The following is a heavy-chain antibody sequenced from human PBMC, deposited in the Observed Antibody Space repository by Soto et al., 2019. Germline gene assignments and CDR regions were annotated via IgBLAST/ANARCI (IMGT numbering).Heavy chain of an antibody. J-gene: IGHJ4*02. CDR3: ARHVNIYYDSSGYQMLRGGFDY. V-gene: IGHV4-39*01. D-gene: IGHD3-22*01. Sequence: SETLSLTCTVSGGSISSSSYYWGWIRQPPGKGLEWIGSIYYSGSTYYNPSLKSRVTISVDTSKNQFSLKLSSVTAADTGVYYCARHVNIYYDSSGYQMLRGGFDYWGQGTLVTVSS. CDR1: GGSISSSSYY. CDR2: IYYSGST.